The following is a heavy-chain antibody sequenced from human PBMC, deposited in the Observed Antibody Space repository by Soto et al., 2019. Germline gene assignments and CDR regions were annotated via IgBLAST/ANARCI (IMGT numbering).Heavy chain of an antibody. J-gene: IGHJ6*02. CDR3: ASSGFYGSGPIHYYYGMDV. Sequence: GESLKISCKGSGYSFTSYWIGWVRQMPGKGLEWMGIIYPGDSDTRYSPSFQGQVTISADKSISTAYLQWSSLKASDTAMYYCASSGFYGSGPIHYYYGMDVWGQGTTVTVSS. V-gene: IGHV5-51*01. CDR2: IYPGDSDT. D-gene: IGHD3-10*01. CDR1: GYSFTSYW.